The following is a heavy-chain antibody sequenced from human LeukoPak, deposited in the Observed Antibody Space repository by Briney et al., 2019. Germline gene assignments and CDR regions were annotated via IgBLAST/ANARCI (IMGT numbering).Heavy chain of an antibody. Sequence: GGSLRLSCAASEFTFSSFAMSWVRQAPGKGLEWVSHISGSGGSTFYADSVKGRFTISRDNSKNTLYLQMDSLRAEDTAIYYCAKVIIMTPGDYWGQGTLVTVSS. D-gene: IGHD3-16*01. CDR3: AKVIIMTPGDY. J-gene: IGHJ4*02. CDR2: ISGSGGST. CDR1: EFTFSSFA. V-gene: IGHV3-23*01.